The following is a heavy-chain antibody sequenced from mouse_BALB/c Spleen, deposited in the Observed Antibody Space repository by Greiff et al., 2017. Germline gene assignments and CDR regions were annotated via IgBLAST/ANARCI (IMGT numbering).Heavy chain of an antibody. CDR3: AREGDTVVPDY. V-gene: IGHV3-6*02. D-gene: IGHD1-1*01. Sequence: QLQESGPGLVKPSQSLSLTCSVTGYSITSGYYWNWIRQFPGNKLEWMGYISYDGSNNYNPSLKNRISITRDTSKNQFFLKLNSVTTEDTATYYCAREGDTVVPDYWGQGTTLTVSS. J-gene: IGHJ2*01. CDR2: ISYDGSN. CDR1: GYSITSGYY.